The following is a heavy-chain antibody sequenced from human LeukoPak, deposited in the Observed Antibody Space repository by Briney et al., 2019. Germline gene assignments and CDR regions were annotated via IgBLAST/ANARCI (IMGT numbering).Heavy chain of an antibody. Sequence: ASVKVSCKTSGYTFTKYGISWVRQAPGQGPEWMGWISAYDGNTIYAQKLQDRLTLTTDTSTDTAHMELRSLRSDDTAVYFCARARDDRSGYYRYWGQGTLVTVSS. CDR3: ARARDDRSGYYRY. D-gene: IGHD3-22*01. V-gene: IGHV1-18*01. CDR2: ISAYDGNT. J-gene: IGHJ4*02. CDR1: GYTFTKYG.